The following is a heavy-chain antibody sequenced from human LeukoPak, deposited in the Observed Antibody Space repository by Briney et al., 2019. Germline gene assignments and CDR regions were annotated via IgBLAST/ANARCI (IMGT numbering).Heavy chain of an antibody. CDR2: ISGNGGNT. CDR1: GFTFDDYA. CDR3: AKDISNWNSRHFDY. V-gene: IGHV3-43*02. J-gene: IGHJ4*02. Sequence: GGSLRLSCAASGFTFDDYAMPWVRQVPGKGLEWVSLISGNGGNTYYADSVKGRFTISRDNSKNSLYLQMNSLTTEDTALYYCAKDISNWNSRHFDYWGQGTLVTVSS. D-gene: IGHD1-7*01.